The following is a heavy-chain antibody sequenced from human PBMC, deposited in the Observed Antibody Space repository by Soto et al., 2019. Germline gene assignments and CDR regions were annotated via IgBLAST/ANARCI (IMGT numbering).Heavy chain of an antibody. J-gene: IGHJ6*03. V-gene: IGHV3-74*02. D-gene: IGHD2-15*01. CDR1: GFTFSNYW. CDR2: INSDGSGS. Sequence: EVQLVESGGGLVQPGGSLRLSCAASGFTFSNYWMYWVRQAPGKGLEWVSRINSDGSGSSYADSVKGRLTISRDNVKNTLYLQMDSLRAEDTAVYYCARGDCVGGTCYSWAGSFYYYMDVWGKGTTVTVFS. CDR3: ARGDCVGGTCYSWAGSFYYYMDV.